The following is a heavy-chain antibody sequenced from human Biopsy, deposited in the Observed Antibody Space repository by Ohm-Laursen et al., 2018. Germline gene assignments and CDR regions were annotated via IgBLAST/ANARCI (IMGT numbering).Heavy chain of an antibody. Sequence: SLRLSCAASGFRFGDYAMHWARQAPGKCLEWVSGISWNSDTIDYAVSVRGRFTISRDNAKNSLYLQMSSLRAEDTAFYYCAKEGPPKDYSSSFHSWGQGTLVTVSS. V-gene: IGHV3-9*01. J-gene: IGHJ4*02. CDR2: ISWNSDTI. CDR1: GFRFGDYA. CDR3: AKEGPPKDYSSSFHS. D-gene: IGHD6-13*01.